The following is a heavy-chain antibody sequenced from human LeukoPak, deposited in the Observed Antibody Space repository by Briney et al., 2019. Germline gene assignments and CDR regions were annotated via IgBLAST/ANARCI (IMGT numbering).Heavy chain of an antibody. J-gene: IGHJ4*02. D-gene: IGHD6-19*01. CDR1: GDSVSSNRAA. CDR3: ARDEDTTVADLGY. Sequence: SQTLSLTCAISGDSVSSNRAAWNWIRQSPSRGLEWLGRTFYRSKWNNDYAVSVKSRITINADTSKNQFSLQLNSVTPEDTAVYYCARDEDTTVADLGYWGQGTLVTVSS. CDR2: TFYRSKWNN. V-gene: IGHV6-1*01.